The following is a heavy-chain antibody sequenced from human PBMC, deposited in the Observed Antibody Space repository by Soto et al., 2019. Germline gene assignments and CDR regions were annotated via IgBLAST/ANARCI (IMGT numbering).Heavy chain of an antibody. V-gene: IGHV1-2*02. CDR2: INSNTGDT. Sequence: WASVKVSCKASGYTFTGYYMHWVRQAPGQGLEWMGWINSNTGDTMYAQKFQGRVVMTRDTSSSTVYMDVSRLTSDDTAVFYCARAGGPVDYGSYVGTYYFDYWGQGSLVTVSS. CDR3: ARAGGPVDYGSYVGTYYFDY. J-gene: IGHJ4*02. D-gene: IGHD4-17*01. CDR1: GYTFTGYY.